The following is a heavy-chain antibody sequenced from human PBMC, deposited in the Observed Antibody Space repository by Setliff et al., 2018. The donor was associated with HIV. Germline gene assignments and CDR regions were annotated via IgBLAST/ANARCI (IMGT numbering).Heavy chain of an antibody. V-gene: IGHV1-18*01. CDR1: GYTLNTYG. CDR3: ARWHPPYGFWEEDY. J-gene: IGHJ4*02. Sequence: ASVKVSCKASGYTLNTYGISWVRQAPGQGLEWMGWISAHSGYAKSAQKFQGRVTMDTDTSTNTAYMELKSATAADTAVYYCARWHPPYGFWEEDYWGQGTLVTVSS. D-gene: IGHD3-10*01. CDR2: ISAHSGYA.